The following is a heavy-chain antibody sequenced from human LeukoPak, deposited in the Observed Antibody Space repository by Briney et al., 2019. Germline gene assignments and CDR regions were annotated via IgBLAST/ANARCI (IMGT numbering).Heavy chain of an antibody. J-gene: IGHJ4*02. Sequence: ASVKVSCKASGYTFTGYYMHWVRQAPGQGLAWMGWINPNSGGTNYAQKFQGRVTMTRDTSISTAYMELSRLRSDDTAVYYCARDLRLIARGYHGLYFDYWGQGTLVTVSS. V-gene: IGHV1-2*02. CDR3: ARDLRLIARGYHGLYFDY. D-gene: IGHD5-18*01. CDR1: GYTFTGYY. CDR2: INPNSGGT.